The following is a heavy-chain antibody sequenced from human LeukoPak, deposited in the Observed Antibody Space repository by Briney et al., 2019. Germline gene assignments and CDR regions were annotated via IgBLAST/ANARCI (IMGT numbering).Heavy chain of an antibody. J-gene: IGHJ4*02. D-gene: IGHD5-18*01. Sequence: GGSLRLSCAASGFTFSTYWMSWVRQAPGKGLEWVAKIKPDGSEKYYVDSVKGRFTISRDKAKNSLYLQMSSLRDEDMAVYYCARGGYSYGHDYWGQGTLVTVSS. CDR1: GFTFSTYW. CDR3: ARGGYSYGHDY. CDR2: IKPDGSEK. V-gene: IGHV3-7*01.